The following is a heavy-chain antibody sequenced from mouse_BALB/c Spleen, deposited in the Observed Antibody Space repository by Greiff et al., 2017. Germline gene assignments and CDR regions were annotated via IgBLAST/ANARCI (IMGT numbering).Heavy chain of an antibody. CDR2: IYPSDSFT. CDR1: GYTFTSYW. Sequence: QVQLQQPGAELVRPGASVKLSCKASGYTFTSYWINWVKQRPGQGLEWIGNIYPSDSFTNYNQKFKDKATLTVDKSSSTAYMQLSSPTSEDSAVYYCTREGTTVVGPYFDVWGAGTTVTVSS. CDR3: TREGTTVVGPYFDV. D-gene: IGHD1-1*01. J-gene: IGHJ1*01. V-gene: IGHV1-69*02.